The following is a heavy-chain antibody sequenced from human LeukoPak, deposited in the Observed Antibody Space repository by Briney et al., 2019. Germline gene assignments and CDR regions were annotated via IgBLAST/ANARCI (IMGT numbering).Heavy chain of an antibody. Sequence: SETLSLTCTVSGGSISSYYWSWIRQPPGKGLEWIGYIYYSGSTNYNPSLKSRVTISVDTSKNQFSLKLSSVTAADTAVYYCARLGDSSAYGGYYGMDVRGQGTTVTVSS. CDR1: GGSISSYY. CDR3: ARLGDSSAYGGYYGMDV. D-gene: IGHD6-19*01. CDR2: IYYSGST. J-gene: IGHJ6*01. V-gene: IGHV4-59*08.